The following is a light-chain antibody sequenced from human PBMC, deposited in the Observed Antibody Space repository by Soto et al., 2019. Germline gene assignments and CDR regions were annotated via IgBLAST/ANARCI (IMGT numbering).Light chain of an antibody. J-gene: IGLJ2*01. CDR3: QVWDSSSDHVV. V-gene: IGLV3-21*02. CDR1: NIGSKS. Sequence: SYELTNPPSVSVAPGQTARITCERNNIGSKSVHWYQQKPGQAPVLVVYGDSDRPSGNPERFSGSNSENTATLTITRVEAGDEADYYCQVWDSSSDHVVFGGGTKLTVL. CDR2: GDS.